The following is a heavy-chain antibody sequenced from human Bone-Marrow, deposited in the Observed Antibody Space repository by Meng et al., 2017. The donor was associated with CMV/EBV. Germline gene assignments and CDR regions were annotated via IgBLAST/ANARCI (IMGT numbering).Heavy chain of an antibody. CDR2: ISTIGGL. V-gene: IGHV4-61*02. D-gene: IGHD6-19*01. CDR3: ARGAGPPWFDP. J-gene: IGHJ5*02. Sequence: CTVSGASMSSNNYYWRWIRKPAGKGLEWIGRISTIGGLDYSPSLKSRVTISLATSKNQFSLKLTSVTAADTAVYYCARGAGPPWFDPWGQGTLVTVSS. CDR1: GASMSSNNYY.